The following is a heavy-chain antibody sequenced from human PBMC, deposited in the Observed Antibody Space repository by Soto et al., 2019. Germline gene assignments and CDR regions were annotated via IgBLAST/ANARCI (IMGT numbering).Heavy chain of an antibody. Sequence: QVQLVQSGAEVKKPGSSVKVSCKASGGTFSIYAVSWVRRAPGQGLEWMGGSITIIGTRNYAQRFQARVTITGDDSTSTPYMELSSLNSEYTAVYCCARDLGSGYDPGDYWGQGTLVTVSS. V-gene: IGHV1-69*12. J-gene: IGHJ4*02. CDR3: ARDLGSGYDPGDY. D-gene: IGHD5-12*01. CDR1: GGTFSIYA. CDR2: SITIIGTR.